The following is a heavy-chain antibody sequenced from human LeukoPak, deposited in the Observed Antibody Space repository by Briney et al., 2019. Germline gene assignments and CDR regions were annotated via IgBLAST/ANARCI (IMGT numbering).Heavy chain of an antibody. CDR2: IYSGGYT. CDR1: GFTVSSGY. Sequence: PGGSLRLSCAASGFTVSSGYMIWVRQAPGKGLEWVSVIYSGGYTYYADSVKGRFTISRDHSKNTLYLQMDSLRAEDTAVYYCARDWYDNSDAFDIWGQGTMVTVSS. V-gene: IGHV3-53*01. J-gene: IGHJ3*02. D-gene: IGHD3-9*01. CDR3: ARDWYDNSDAFDI.